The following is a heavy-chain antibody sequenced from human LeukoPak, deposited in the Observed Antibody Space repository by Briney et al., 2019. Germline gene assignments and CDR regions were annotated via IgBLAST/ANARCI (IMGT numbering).Heavy chain of an antibody. CDR2: INYSGGN. D-gene: IGHD6-19*01. V-gene: IGHV4-34*01. CDR1: GGSFSQCY. Sequence: PSETLSLTCAVYGGSFSQCYWSWMRQPPGKGLEWIGEINYSGGNNYNPSLKSRLTISVDTSKNQFSLKLSSVTAADTAVYYCARNQGPYSSGWYLGYHDAFDIWGQGTMVTVSS. J-gene: IGHJ3*02. CDR3: ARNQGPYSSGWYLGYHDAFDI.